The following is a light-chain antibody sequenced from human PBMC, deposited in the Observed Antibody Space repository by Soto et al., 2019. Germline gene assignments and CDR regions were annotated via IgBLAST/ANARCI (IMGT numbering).Light chain of an antibody. CDR3: QQYYSTPRT. CDR1: QSVLYSSNNKNY. CDR2: WAS. J-gene: IGKJ1*01. Sequence: DIVMTQSPDSLAVSLGERATINCKSSQSVLYSSNNKNYLAWYQQKPGQPPKLLIYWASTRESGVPDRFSGSGCVSDSTPTISSLQAEDVAVYYGQQYYSTPRTSGQGTKVEIK. V-gene: IGKV4-1*01.